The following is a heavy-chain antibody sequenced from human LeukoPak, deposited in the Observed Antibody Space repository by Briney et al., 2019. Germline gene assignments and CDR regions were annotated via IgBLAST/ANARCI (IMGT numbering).Heavy chain of an antibody. CDR3: ATRQGTDYYDSSATDY. J-gene: IGHJ4*02. Sequence: ASVKVSCKASGYTFTSYYMHWVRQAPGQGLEWMGIINPSGGSTSYAQKFQGRVTITADESTSTAYMELSSLRSEDTAVYYCATRQGTDYYDSSATDYWGQGTLVTVSS. D-gene: IGHD3-22*01. CDR1: GYTFTSYY. CDR2: INPSGGST. V-gene: IGHV1-46*01.